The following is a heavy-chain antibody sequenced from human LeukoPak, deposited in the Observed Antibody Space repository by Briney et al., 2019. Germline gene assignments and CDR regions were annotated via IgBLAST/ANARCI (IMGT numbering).Heavy chain of an antibody. CDR1: GFTFSNYA. V-gene: IGHV3-23*01. Sequence: PGGSLRLSCAASGFTFSNYAMSWVRQGPGKGLEWVSLISPGGDSTYYADSVKGRFTISRDNSKNTLYLQMNSLRAEDTAVYYCAKDGGVAGTFGAFDYWGQGTLVTVSS. CDR3: AKDGGVAGTFGAFDY. D-gene: IGHD6-19*01. CDR2: ISPGGDST. J-gene: IGHJ4*02.